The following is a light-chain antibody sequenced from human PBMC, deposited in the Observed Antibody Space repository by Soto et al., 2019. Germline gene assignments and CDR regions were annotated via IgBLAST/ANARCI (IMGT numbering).Light chain of an antibody. CDR1: QSVSSN. CDR3: QQFNNRPPWT. V-gene: IGKV3-15*01. CDR2: VAS. Sequence: EIVLTQSPATLSVSPGESATLFCRASQSVSSNLAWYQHKAGQAPRLLIYVASTRATGVPDRFSGSGSGTEFSLTISSLQSEDFAVYYCQQFNNRPPWTFGQGTKGDIK. J-gene: IGKJ1*01.